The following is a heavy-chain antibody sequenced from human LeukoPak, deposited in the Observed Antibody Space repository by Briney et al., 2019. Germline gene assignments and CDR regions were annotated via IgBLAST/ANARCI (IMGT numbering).Heavy chain of an antibody. D-gene: IGHD3-3*01. CDR2: IYPDDSDV. Sequence: GESLQISCKASGSSFANYWIGWVRQTPGKGLEWMGIIYPDDSDVKYSPSFQGQVTISADRSFNTAYLQWRSLKASDTAMYCCARVYDAWSGFSQYYFDYWGQGTLVTVSS. J-gene: IGHJ4*02. CDR3: ARVYDAWSGFSQYYFDY. V-gene: IGHV5-51*01. CDR1: GSSFANYW.